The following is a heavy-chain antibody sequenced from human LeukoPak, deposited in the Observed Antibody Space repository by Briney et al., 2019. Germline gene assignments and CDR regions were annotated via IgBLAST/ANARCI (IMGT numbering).Heavy chain of an antibody. CDR1: GFTFSSYS. J-gene: IGHJ4*02. CDR2: ISSSSSYI. V-gene: IGHV3-21*01. Sequence: GGALRLSCAASGFTFSSYSMNWVGQAPGKGLEWVSSISSSSSYIYYADSVKGRFTISRDNAKNSLYLQMNSLRAEDTAVYYCAREKVYDFWRGYFDYWGQGTLVTVSS. CDR3: AREKVYDFWRGYFDY. D-gene: IGHD3-3*01.